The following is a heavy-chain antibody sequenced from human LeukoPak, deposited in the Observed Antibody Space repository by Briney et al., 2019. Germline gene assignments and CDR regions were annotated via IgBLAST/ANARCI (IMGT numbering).Heavy chain of an antibody. CDR3: ATRSGDFWSGYVD. J-gene: IGHJ4*02. Sequence: ASVKVSCKVSGYSLTELSMQWVRQAPGKGLECLGGFDPEEAKVVYAQKFQGRVTMTEDTSTDTAYMELRGLRSEDTAVYYCATRSGDFWSGYVDWGQGTLVIVSS. V-gene: IGHV1-24*01. CDR2: FDPEEAKV. CDR1: GYSLTELS. D-gene: IGHD3-3*01.